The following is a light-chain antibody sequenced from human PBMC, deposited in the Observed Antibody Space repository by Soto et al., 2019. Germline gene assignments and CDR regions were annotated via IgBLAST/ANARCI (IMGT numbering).Light chain of an antibody. Sequence: DIVMTQSPVTLSVSPGERATLSCRASQSISRNLAWYQQKVGQAPRLLIYGASTRATGIAARFSGSGSGTEFTLTISSLQPEDFGVYYCQQYNKGPVTFGQGTKVDIK. CDR3: QQYNKGPVT. CDR1: QSISRN. J-gene: IGKJ1*01. CDR2: GAS. V-gene: IGKV3-15*01.